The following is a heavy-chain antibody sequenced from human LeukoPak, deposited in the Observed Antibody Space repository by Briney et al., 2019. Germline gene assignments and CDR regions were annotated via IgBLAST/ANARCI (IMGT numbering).Heavy chain of an antibody. J-gene: IGHJ5*02. CDR3: ARDKPWFDP. CDR1: GFTFSSYA. Sequence: GRSLRLSCAASGFTFSSYAMHWVRQAPGKGLERVAVISYDGSNKYYADSVKGRFTISRDNSKNTPYLQMNSLRAEDTAVYYCARDKPWFDPWGQGTLVTVSS. V-gene: IGHV3-30*04. CDR2: ISYDGSNK.